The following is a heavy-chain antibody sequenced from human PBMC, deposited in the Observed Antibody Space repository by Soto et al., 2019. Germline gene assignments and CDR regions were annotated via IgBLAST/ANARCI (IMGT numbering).Heavy chain of an antibody. V-gene: IGHV3-23*01. CDR2: ISSSVGTT. Sequence: AGSLKLACAASGVLFSSYAMSWVRQAPGKGLEWVSSISSSVGTTYYADSVKGRFTISRDNSKNTLYLQMNILTAEDTAVYYCAKVPGFHYRGMDVWGQGTTVTVSS. D-gene: IGHD3-10*01. CDR1: GVLFSSYA. CDR3: AKVPGFHYRGMDV. J-gene: IGHJ6*02.